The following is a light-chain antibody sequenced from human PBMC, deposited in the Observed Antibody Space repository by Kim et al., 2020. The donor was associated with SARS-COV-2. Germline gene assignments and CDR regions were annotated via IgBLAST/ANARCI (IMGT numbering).Light chain of an antibody. J-gene: IGKJ1*01. Sequence: SPGERAPLACRASQSVSSNVAWYQQKAGQAPRVLIYDTSTRATGIPARFSGSGSGTEFTLTISSLQSEDFAVYYCQQYHNWPPWTFGQGTKVEIK. CDR2: DTS. V-gene: IGKV3-15*01. CDR3: QQYHNWPPWT. CDR1: QSVSSN.